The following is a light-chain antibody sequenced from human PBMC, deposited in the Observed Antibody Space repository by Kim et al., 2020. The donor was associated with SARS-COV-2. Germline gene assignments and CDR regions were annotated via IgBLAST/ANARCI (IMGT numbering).Light chain of an antibody. J-gene: IGKJ1*01. CDR2: QAS. CDR1: QTINIR. Sequence: DVQMTQSPSTLSASVGDRVDITCRASQTINIRLAWYQQKPGKVPKLLIYQASTLDIGVPSKFSGGGYGTEFTLTISSLQPDDFATYYCQQYNTYPWTFGQGTKVDIK. V-gene: IGKV1-5*03. CDR3: QQYNTYPWT.